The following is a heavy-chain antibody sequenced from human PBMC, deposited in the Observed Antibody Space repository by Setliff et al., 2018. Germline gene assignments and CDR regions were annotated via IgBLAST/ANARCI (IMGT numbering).Heavy chain of an antibody. D-gene: IGHD3-16*02. J-gene: IGHJ5*02. V-gene: IGHV4-31*03. CDR2: IYYSGST. CDR3: ARSLRGPYDYVWGSYPRNWFDP. CDR1: GGSISSGGYY. Sequence: PSETLSLTCTVSGGSISSGGYYWSWIRQHPGKGLEWIGYIYYSGSTYYNPSLKSRVTISVDTSKNQFSLKLSSVTAADTAVYYCARSLRGPYDYVWGSYPRNWFDPWGQGTLVTVSS.